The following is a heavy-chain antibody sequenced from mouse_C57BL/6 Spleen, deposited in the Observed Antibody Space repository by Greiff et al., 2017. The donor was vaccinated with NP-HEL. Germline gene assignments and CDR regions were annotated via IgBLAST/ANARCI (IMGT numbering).Heavy chain of an antibody. CDR3: ARGEEGRAMDY. CDR2: INPSNGDT. CDR1: GYTFTSYW. V-gene: IGHV1-53*01. J-gene: IGHJ4*01. D-gene: IGHD3-3*01. Sequence: VKLQQPGTELVKPGASVKLSCKASGYTFTSYWMHWVKQRPGQGLEWIGNINPSNGDTNYNEKFKSKATLTVDKSSSTAYMQLSSLTSEDSAVYYCARGEEGRAMDYWGQGTSVTVSS.